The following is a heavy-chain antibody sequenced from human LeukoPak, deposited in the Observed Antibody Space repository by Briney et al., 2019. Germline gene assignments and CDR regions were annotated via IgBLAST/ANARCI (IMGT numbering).Heavy chain of an antibody. V-gene: IGHV4-31*03. CDR1: GGSISSGGYY. CDR2: IYYSGST. J-gene: IGHJ4*02. Sequence: PSETLSLTCTVSGGSISSGGYYWSWIRQHPGRGLEWIGYIYYSGSTYYNPSLKSRVTISVDTSKNQFSLWLSSVTAADTAVYYCARGAAGYSYGWGQGTLVTVSS. D-gene: IGHD5-18*01. CDR3: ARGAAGYSYG.